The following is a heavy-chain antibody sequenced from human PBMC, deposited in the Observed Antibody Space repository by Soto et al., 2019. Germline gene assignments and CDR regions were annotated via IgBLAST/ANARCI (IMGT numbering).Heavy chain of an antibody. CDR3: AAEVYSGGDCCHFDY. CDR2: IVVGRGNT. J-gene: IGHJ4*01. V-gene: IGHV1-58*01. D-gene: IGHD2-21*02. Sequence: SVKVSCKTSGFTFSNSAVQWVRQARGQRLEWVGWIVVGRGNTNYAQKFRERVTITRDMSTNTAYMELSSLGSEDTAVYYCAAEVYSGGDCCHFDYWGQ. CDR1: GFTFSNSA.